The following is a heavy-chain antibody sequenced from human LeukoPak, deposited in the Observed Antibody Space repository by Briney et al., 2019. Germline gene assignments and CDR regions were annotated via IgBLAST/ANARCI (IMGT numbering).Heavy chain of an antibody. V-gene: IGHV3-48*01. CDR2: ISSGSSSI. CDR1: GFTFSNSW. Sequence: GGSLRLSCAASGFTFSNSWMNWVRQAPGKGLEWVSYISSGSSSIYYADSVKGRFTISRDDAKNSLYLQMNSLRAEDTAIYYCATDLPHHYDNSGSDSWGQETLVTVSP. J-gene: IGHJ4*02. CDR3: ATDLPHHYDNSGSDS. D-gene: IGHD3-22*01.